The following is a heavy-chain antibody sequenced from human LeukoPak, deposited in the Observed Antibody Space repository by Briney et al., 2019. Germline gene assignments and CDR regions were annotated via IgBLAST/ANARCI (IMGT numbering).Heavy chain of an antibody. CDR2: IYTSGST. CDR1: GVSISSGSYY. D-gene: IGHD3-10*01. J-gene: IGHJ5*02. CDR3: ARASYYGSGNWFDP. V-gene: IGHV4-61*02. Sequence: SQTLSLTCTVSGVSISSGSYYWSWIRQPAGKGLESIGLIYTSGSTNYNPSLKSRVTMSVDTSKNQFSLKLSSVTASDTAVYYCARASYYGSGNWFDPWGQGTLVTVSS.